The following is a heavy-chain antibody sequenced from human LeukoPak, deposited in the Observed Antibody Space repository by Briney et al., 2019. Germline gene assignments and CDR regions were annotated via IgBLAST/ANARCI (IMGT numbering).Heavy chain of an antibody. V-gene: IGHV3-30*03. Sequence: GGSLRLSCAASGFTFSSYGMHWVRQAPGKGLEWVAVISYDGSNKYYADSVKGRFTISRDNSKNTLYLRMNSLRAEDTAVYYCAFLRRGAFDYWGQGTLVTVSS. D-gene: IGHD3-16*01. J-gene: IGHJ4*02. CDR3: AFLRRGAFDY. CDR1: GFTFSSYG. CDR2: ISYDGSNK.